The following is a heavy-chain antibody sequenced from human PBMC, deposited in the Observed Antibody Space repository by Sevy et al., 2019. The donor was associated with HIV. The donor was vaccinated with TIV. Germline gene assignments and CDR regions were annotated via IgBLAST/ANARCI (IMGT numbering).Heavy chain of an antibody. CDR3: ARDRGRGYSYGYDAFDN. V-gene: IGHV3-20*04. CDR1: RFTFDDYG. D-gene: IGHD5-18*01. J-gene: IGHJ3*02. Sequence: GGSLRLSCAASRFTFDDYGMSWVRQAPGKGLECVSGINWNGGSTGYADSVKGRFTISRDNAKNSLYLQMNSLRAEDTALYYCARDRGRGYSYGYDAFDNWGQGTMVTVSS. CDR2: INWNGGST.